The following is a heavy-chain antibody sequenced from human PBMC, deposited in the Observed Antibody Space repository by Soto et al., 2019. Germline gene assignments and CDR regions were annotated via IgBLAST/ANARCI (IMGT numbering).Heavy chain of an antibody. J-gene: IGHJ6*02. CDR2: ISYSGST. Sequence: SETLSLTCTVSGGSISSSTYYWGWVRQPPGKGLEWIGSISYSGSTYYNPSLKSRVTISVDTSKNQFSLKLSSVTAADTAVYYCAREIQGYGMDFWGQGTTVTVSS. CDR1: GGSISSSTYY. CDR3: AREIQGYGMDF. V-gene: IGHV4-39*07.